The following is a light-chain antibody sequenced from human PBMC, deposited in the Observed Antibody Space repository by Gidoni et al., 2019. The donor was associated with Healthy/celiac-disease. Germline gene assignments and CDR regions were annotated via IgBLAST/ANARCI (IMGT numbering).Light chain of an antibody. CDR1: HGLSNY. V-gene: IGKV1-27*01. J-gene: IGKJ4*01. Sequence: IQMTPSPSSLSASVGDRVTITCRASHGLSNYLAWYQQKPGKVPKLLIYAASTLESGVPSRFSGSGSGTDFTLTISSLQPEDVATYYCQKYNSAPLTFXGXTKVEIK. CDR3: QKYNSAPLT. CDR2: AAS.